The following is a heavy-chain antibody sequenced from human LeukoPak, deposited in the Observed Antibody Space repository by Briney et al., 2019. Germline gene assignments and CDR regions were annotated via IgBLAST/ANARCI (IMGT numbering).Heavy chain of an antibody. D-gene: IGHD6-13*01. CDR2: INHRGST. CDR1: GGSFSGYY. Sequence: SETLSLTCAVYGGSFSGYYWSWIRQPPGKGLEWIGEINHRGSTNYNPSLKSRVTISVDTSKNHFSLQLNSVTPEDTAVYYCARAVRYSSSWSYDYWGQGTLVTVSS. CDR3: ARAVRYSSSWSYDY. V-gene: IGHV4-34*01. J-gene: IGHJ4*02.